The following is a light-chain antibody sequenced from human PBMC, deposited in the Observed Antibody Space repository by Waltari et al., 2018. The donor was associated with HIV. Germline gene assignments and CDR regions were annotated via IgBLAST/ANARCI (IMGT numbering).Light chain of an antibody. CDR2: KDT. Sequence: SYELTQPPSVSVSPGQTARITCSGDALPKQHAYWYQQKPGQAPVLVINKDTGRPSGIPERFSGSSSGTTVTLTISGVQAEDEADYYCQSADSSGTYQVFGGGTKLTVL. J-gene: IGLJ2*01. V-gene: IGLV3-25*03. CDR1: ALPKQH. CDR3: QSADSSGTYQV.